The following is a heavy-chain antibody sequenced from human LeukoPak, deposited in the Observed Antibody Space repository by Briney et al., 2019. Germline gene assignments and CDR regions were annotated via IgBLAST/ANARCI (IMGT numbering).Heavy chain of an antibody. CDR2: ISRSGSTT. Sequence: GGSLRLSCAASGFTFSSYEMNWVRQAPGKGLEWVSYISRSGSTTYYADSVKGRFTISRDNAKNSLYLQMNSLGAEDTAIYYCARDLTLDNWGQGTLVTVSS. CDR1: GFTFSSYE. V-gene: IGHV3-48*03. D-gene: IGHD2-2*03. CDR3: ARDLTLDN. J-gene: IGHJ4*02.